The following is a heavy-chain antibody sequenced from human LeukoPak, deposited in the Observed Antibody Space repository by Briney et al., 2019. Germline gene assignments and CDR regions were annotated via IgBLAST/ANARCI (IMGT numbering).Heavy chain of an antibody. CDR3: ARAGAYCGGDCYTDDAFDI. V-gene: IGHV4-59*01. Sequence: SETLSLTCTVSGGYISSYSWSWIRQPPGKGLEWIGYIYYSGSTNYNPSLKSRVTISVDTSKNQFSLKLSSVTAADTAVYYCARAGAYCGGDCYTDDAFDIWGQGTMVTVSS. CDR1: GGYISSYS. CDR2: IYYSGST. J-gene: IGHJ3*02. D-gene: IGHD2-21*02.